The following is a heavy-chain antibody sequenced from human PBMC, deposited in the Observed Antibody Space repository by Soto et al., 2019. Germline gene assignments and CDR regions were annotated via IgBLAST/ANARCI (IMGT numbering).Heavy chain of an antibody. V-gene: IGHV3-33*06. CDR2: IWYDGSNK. Sequence: QVQLVESGGGVVQPGRSLRLSCAASGFTFSSYGMHWVRQAPGKGLEWVAVIWYDGSNKYYADSVKGRFTISRDNSKNPLYLQMNSLRAEDTAVYYCAKSNGLLGYCSGGSFYSAFDIWGQGTMVTVSS. CDR1: GFTFSSYG. D-gene: IGHD2-15*01. CDR3: AKSNGLLGYCSGGSFYSAFDI. J-gene: IGHJ3*02.